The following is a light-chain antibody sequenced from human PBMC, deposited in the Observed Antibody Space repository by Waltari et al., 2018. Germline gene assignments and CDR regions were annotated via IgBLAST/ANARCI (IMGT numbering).Light chain of an antibody. Sequence: QSALTQPPSASGSPGQSVTISCTGPSTDVGGYQYVTWYQHHPGKAPKVMIYEVSKRPSGVPDRFSGSKSGNTASLTVSGLQAEDEADYYCSSYAGSTYVFGTGTKVTVL. J-gene: IGLJ1*01. CDR2: EVS. CDR3: SSYAGSTYV. CDR1: STDVGGYQY. V-gene: IGLV2-8*01.